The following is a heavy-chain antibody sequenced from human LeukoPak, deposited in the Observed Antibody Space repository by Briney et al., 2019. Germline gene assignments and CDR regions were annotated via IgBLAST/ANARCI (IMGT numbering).Heavy chain of an antibody. Sequence: SETLSLTCAVYGGSFSGYYWSWIRQPPEKGLEWIGEINHSGSTNYNPSPKSRVTISVDTSKNQFSLKLSSVTAADTAVYYCARSRIRRDGYNWSGPAGYWGQGTLVTVSS. J-gene: IGHJ4*02. D-gene: IGHD5-24*01. CDR3: ARSRIRRDGYNWSGPAGY. V-gene: IGHV4-34*01. CDR2: INHSGST. CDR1: GGSFSGYY.